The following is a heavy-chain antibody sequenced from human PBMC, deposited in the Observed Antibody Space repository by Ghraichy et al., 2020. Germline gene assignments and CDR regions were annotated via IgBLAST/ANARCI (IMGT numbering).Heavy chain of an antibody. D-gene: IGHD4-23*01. J-gene: IGHJ4*02. Sequence: SETLSLTCTVSGGSISSYYWSWIRQPPGKGLEWIGYIYTSGSTNYNPSLKSRVTISVDTSKNQFSLKLSSVTAADTAVYYCARLGWDSDYWGQGTLVTVSS. CDR2: IYTSGST. CDR3: ARLGWDSDY. CDR1: GGSISSYY. V-gene: IGHV4-4*09.